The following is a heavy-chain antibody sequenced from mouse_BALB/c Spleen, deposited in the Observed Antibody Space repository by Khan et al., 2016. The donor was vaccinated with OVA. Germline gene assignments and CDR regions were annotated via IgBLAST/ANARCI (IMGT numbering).Heavy chain of an antibody. D-gene: IGHD1-1*01. V-gene: IGHV5-6*01. CDR2: VSTGGSYT. J-gene: IGHJ3*01. CDR1: GFTFSTYG. Sequence: EVELVESGGDLVKPGGSLKLSCAASGFTFSTYGMSWVRQTPDKRLEWVATVSTGGSYTYYPDSVKGRFTISRDNAKNTLYLQMSGLKSEDTAMFYCTRHAYYYESGGFAYWGQGTLVTVSA. CDR3: TRHAYYYESGGFAY.